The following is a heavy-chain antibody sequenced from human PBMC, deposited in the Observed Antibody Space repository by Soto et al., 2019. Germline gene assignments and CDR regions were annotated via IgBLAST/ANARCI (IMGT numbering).Heavy chain of an antibody. D-gene: IGHD2-2*02. V-gene: IGHV4-31*02. CDR3: AREYRLSWFDP. CDR2: IYYSGST. J-gene: IGHJ5*02. CDR1: GGSISSGGYY. Sequence: SETLSLTCTVSGGSISSGGYYWRWIRQHPGKGLEWIGYIYYSGSTYYNPSLKSRVTISVDTSKNQFSLKLSSVTAADTAVYYCAREYRLSWFDPWGQGTLVTVSS.